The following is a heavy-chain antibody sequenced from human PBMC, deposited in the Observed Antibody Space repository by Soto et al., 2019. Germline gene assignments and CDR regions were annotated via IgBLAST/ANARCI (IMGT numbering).Heavy chain of an antibody. Sequence: GGSLRLSCAASGFTFSSYSMNWVRQAPGKGLEWVSSISSSSSYIYYADSVKGRFTISRDNAKNSLYLQMNSLRAEDTAVYYCARGPSGYSSSPKSNWFDPWGQGTLVTVSS. CDR3: ARGPSGYSSSPKSNWFDP. CDR1: GFTFSSYS. J-gene: IGHJ5*02. V-gene: IGHV3-21*01. D-gene: IGHD6-6*01. CDR2: ISSSSSYI.